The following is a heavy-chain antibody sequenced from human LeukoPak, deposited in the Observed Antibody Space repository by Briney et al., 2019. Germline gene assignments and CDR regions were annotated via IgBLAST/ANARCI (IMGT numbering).Heavy chain of an antibody. CDR2: IYPGDSDT. CDR3: ARYSYYYDSSGYYDAENWFDP. D-gene: IGHD3-22*01. CDR1: GYSFTSYW. Sequence: GESLKISCKGSGYSFTSYWIGWVRQMPGKGLEWMGIIYPGDSDTRYSPSFQGQVTISADKSISTAYLQWSSLKASDTAMYYCARYSYYYDSSGYYDAENWFDPWGQGTLVTVSS. J-gene: IGHJ5*02. V-gene: IGHV5-51*01.